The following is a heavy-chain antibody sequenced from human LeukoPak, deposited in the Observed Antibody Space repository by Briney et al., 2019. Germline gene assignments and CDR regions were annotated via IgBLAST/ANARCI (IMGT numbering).Heavy chain of an antibody. CDR3: AKRPTVSYFAG. D-gene: IGHD4-17*01. J-gene: IGHJ4*02. V-gene: IGHV3-23*01. Sequence: PGGSLRLSCAASGLTVNSKYMSWVRQAPGKGLEWVSTISDDGGSTYYADSVKDRFTISRDNSKNTLYLQMNSLRAEDTAVYYCAKRPTVSYFAGWGQGTLVTVSS. CDR2: ISDDGGST. CDR1: GLTVNSKY.